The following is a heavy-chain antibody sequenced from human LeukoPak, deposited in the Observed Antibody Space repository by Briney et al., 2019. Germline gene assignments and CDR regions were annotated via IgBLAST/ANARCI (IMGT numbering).Heavy chain of an antibody. V-gene: IGHV3-48*01. D-gene: IGHD1-26*01. Sequence: PGGSLRLSCAASGFTFSSYSMNWVRQAPGKGLEWVSYISSSSSTIYYADSVKGRFTISRDNAKNSLYLQMNSLRAEDTAVYYCARDASVGALGYWGQGTLVTVSS. CDR3: ARDASVGALGY. CDR2: ISSSSSTI. CDR1: GFTFSSYS. J-gene: IGHJ4*02.